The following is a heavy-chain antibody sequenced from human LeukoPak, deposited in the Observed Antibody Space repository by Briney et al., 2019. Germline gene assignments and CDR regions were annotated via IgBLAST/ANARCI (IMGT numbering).Heavy chain of an antibody. CDR3: ARLSYGYDPYYFDY. J-gene: IGHJ4*02. CDR2: IFRPGSP. CDR1: DYSISSGYY. D-gene: IGHD5-12*01. V-gene: IGHV4-38-2*02. Sequence: PSETLSLICTVSDYSISSGYYWGWIRQPPGKGLEWIGAIFRPGSPYYNPSLKSRVTISVDTSKNHFSLTLTSVTAADTAIYYCARLSYGYDPYYFDYWGQGILVTVSS.